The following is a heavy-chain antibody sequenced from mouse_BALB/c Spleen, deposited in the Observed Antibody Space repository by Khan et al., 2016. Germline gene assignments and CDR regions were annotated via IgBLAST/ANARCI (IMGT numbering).Heavy chain of an antibody. D-gene: IGHD2-2*01. CDR1: GFSLGAYG. CDR2: IWGDGST. CDR3: ARDGWGYYAMDY. Sequence: QVQLKESGPGLVAPSQSLSITCTVAGFSLGAYGVNWVRQPPGKGLEWLGMIWGDGSTDYNSALKSRLNITKDNSKSQVFLKMNSLQSDDTARYYCARDGWGYYAMDYWGQGTSGTVSS. V-gene: IGHV2-6-7*01. J-gene: IGHJ4*01.